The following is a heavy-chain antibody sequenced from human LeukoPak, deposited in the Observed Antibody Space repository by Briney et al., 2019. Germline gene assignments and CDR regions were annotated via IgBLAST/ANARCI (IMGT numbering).Heavy chain of an antibody. Sequence: GGSLRLSCAASGFTFSSYWMSWVRQAPGKGLEWVANIKQDGSEKYYVDSVKGRFTISRDNAKNSLYLQMNSLRAEDTAVYYCASELRYLDWLLSYFDYWGQGTLVTVSS. CDR2: IKQDGSEK. CDR1: GFTFSSYW. V-gene: IGHV3-7*01. CDR3: ASELRYLDWLLSYFDY. D-gene: IGHD3-9*01. J-gene: IGHJ4*02.